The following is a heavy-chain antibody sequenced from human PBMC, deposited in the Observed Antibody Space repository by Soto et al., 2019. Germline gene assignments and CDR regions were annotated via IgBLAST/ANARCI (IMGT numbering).Heavy chain of an antibody. D-gene: IGHD4-17*01. V-gene: IGHV3-23*01. CDR2: ISGSGGST. Sequence: HLGGSLRLSCAASGFTFSSYAMSWVRQAPGKGLEWVSAISGSGGSTYYADSVKGRFTISRDNSKNTLYLQMNSLRAEDTAVYYCAKTRLGLRSNYFDYWGQGTLVTVSS. CDR1: GFTFSSYA. CDR3: AKTRLGLRSNYFDY. J-gene: IGHJ4*02.